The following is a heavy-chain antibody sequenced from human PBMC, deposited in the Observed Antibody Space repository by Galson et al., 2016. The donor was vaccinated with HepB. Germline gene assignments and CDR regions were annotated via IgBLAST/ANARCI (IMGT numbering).Heavy chain of an antibody. CDR2: IDWANDK. Sequence: PAQVKPTQTLTLTCTISGFSLSSSTMRVSWIRQPPGKALEWLARIDWANDKFYSTSLKTRLTISKDTSRNQVVLTMTKMDPVDTATYYCNLYDYDSSGYRFDYWGQGTLVTVSS. J-gene: IGHJ4*02. V-gene: IGHV2-70*04. CDR3: NLYDYDSSGYRFDY. D-gene: IGHD3-22*01. CDR1: GFSLSSSTMR.